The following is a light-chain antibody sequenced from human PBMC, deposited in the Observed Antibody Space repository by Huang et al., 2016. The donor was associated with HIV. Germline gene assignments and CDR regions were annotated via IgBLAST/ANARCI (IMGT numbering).Light chain of an antibody. CDR1: QNINTY. J-gene: IGKJ5*01. V-gene: IGKV1-39*01. CDR3: QQGYSALIT. CDR2: SAS. Sequence: DILLTQSPSSLSASVGDRVTITCRASQNINTYLNWYQQKPGKAPNLLIHSASTLQTGVPSRFSGSGSGTDFTLTVSSLQPEDSATYYCQQGYSALITFGQGTRL.